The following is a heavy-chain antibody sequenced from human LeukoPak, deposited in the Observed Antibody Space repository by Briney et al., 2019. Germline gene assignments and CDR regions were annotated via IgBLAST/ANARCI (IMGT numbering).Heavy chain of an antibody. J-gene: IGHJ4*02. D-gene: IGHD3-10*01. V-gene: IGHV3-23*01. CDR1: GFTFTSYA. Sequence: GGSLRLSCEASGFTFTSYAMTCVRQAPGKGLEWVSALSGSGGSTYYADSVKGRFTISRDNSKNTLYLQMNSLRADDTAVYYCAKRSGSYGPFDYWGQGILVTVSS. CDR3: AKRSGSYGPFDY. CDR2: LSGSGGST.